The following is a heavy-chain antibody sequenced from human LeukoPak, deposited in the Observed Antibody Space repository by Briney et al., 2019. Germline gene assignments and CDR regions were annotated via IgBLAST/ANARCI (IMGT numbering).Heavy chain of an antibody. Sequence: GGSLRLSCAASGFTFSSYAMHWVRQAPGKGLEWVAVISYDGSNKYYADSVKGRFTISRDNSKNTLYLQMNSLRAEDTAVYYCARGGDPDYWGQGTLVTVSS. J-gene: IGHJ4*02. V-gene: IGHV3-30-3*01. CDR3: ARGGDPDY. CDR1: GFTFSSYA. D-gene: IGHD2-21*02. CDR2: ISYDGSNK.